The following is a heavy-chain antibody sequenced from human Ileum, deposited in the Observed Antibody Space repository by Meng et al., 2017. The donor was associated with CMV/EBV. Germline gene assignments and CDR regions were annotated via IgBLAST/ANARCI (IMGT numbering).Heavy chain of an antibody. CDR2: ISPNSSGR. J-gene: IGHJ4*02. V-gene: IGHV1-2*02. CDR3: ARGGPLDGSGGPPPFDY. Sequence: QVQLEQAGAEAKEPGAALRVSCKASGSTLTGHYMHWMRQAPGPGHGWMGWISPNSSGRNYAQKFQGRVALTSDTSLSTTYLELTSLRSDDTAMYYCARGGPLDGSGGPPPFDYWGQGTLVTVSS. D-gene: IGHD3-10*01. CDR1: GSTLTGHY.